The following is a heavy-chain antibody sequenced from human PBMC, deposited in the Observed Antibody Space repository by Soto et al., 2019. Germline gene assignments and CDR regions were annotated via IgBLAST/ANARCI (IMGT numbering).Heavy chain of an antibody. CDR3: AKGSNYDYVWGTYRRGIFFDY. D-gene: IGHD3-16*02. J-gene: IGHJ4*02. Sequence: GSLRLSCAASGSTFSSYAMSWVRQAPGKGLEWVSAISGGGGSTYYADSVKGRFTISRDNSKNTLYLQMNSLRVEDTAVYYCAKGSNYDYVWGTYRRGIFFDYWGQGALVTVSS. CDR1: GSTFSSYA. V-gene: IGHV3-23*01. CDR2: ISGGGGST.